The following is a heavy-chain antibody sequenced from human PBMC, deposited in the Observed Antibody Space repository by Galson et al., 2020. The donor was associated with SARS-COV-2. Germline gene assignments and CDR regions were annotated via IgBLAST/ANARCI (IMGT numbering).Heavy chain of an antibody. CDR2: IYHSRDT. V-gene: IGHV4-38-2*01. CDR3: ASLPRGHSGDWVGG. J-gene: IGHJ4*02. CDR1: GYSISDGNY. Sequence: SQTLSLTCAVSGYSISDGNYWGWIRQSPGKGLEWIGSIYHSRDTYDNPSLKSRLTMSVDTSKNHFSLKLNSVTAEDTAVYYCASLPRGHSGDWVGGWGQGTLFTVS. D-gene: IGHD2-21*02.